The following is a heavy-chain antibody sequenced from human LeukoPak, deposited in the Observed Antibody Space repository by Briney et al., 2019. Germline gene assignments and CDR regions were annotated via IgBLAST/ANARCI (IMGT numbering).Heavy chain of an antibody. J-gene: IGHJ6*03. V-gene: IGHV1-2*02. CDR3: ARDPYSGRYGDYYYYYMDV. CDR2: INPNSGGT. D-gene: IGHD1-26*01. CDR1: GYTFTGYY. Sequence: ASVKVSCKASGYTFTGYYMHWVRQAPGQGLEWMGWINPNSGGTNYAQKFQGRVTMTRDMSTSTVYMELSSLRSEDTAVYYCARDPYSGRYGDYYYYYMDVCGKGTTVTISS.